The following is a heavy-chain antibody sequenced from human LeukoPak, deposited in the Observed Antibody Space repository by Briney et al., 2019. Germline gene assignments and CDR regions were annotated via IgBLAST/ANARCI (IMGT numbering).Heavy chain of an antibody. CDR1: GYTFTGYY. D-gene: IGHD6-13*01. CDR3: ASYSSTDRLYYYYGMDV. J-gene: IGHJ6*02. CDR2: INPNSGGT. V-gene: IGHV1-2*06. Sequence: GASVKVSCKASGYTFTGYYMHWVRQAPGQGLEWMGRINPNSGGTNYAQKFQGRVTMTRDTSISTAYMELSRLRSDDTAVYYCASYSSTDRLYYYYGMDVWGQGTTVTVSS.